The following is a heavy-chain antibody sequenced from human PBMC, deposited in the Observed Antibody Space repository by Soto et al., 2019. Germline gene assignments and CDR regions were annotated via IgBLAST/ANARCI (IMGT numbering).Heavy chain of an antibody. V-gene: IGHV3-21*01. Sequence: XGSLRLSVAASGLTVSSYMRNWVRQAPGNGLEWVSSISSSSSYIYYADSVKGRFTISRDNAKNSLYLQMNSLRAEDTAVYYCPRSLPLGELSLSDYFDYCGQRTLVTVSS. D-gene: IGHD3-16*02. CDR1: GLTVSSYM. J-gene: IGHJ4*02. CDR3: PRSLPLGELSLSDYFDY. CDR2: ISSSSSYI.